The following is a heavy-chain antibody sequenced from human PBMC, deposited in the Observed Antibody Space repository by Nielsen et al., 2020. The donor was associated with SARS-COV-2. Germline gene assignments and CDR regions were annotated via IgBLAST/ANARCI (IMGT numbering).Heavy chain of an antibody. Sequence: GESLKISCAASGFTFSSYSMNWVRQAPGKGLEWVSSISSSSSYIYYADPVKGRFTISRDNAKNSLYLQMNSLRAEDTAVYYCARDSRGGSSHLFYYYGMDVWGQGTTVTVSS. CDR3: ARDSRGGSSHLFYYYGMDV. V-gene: IGHV3-21*01. CDR1: GFTFSSYS. J-gene: IGHJ6*02. CDR2: ISSSSSYI. D-gene: IGHD1-26*01.